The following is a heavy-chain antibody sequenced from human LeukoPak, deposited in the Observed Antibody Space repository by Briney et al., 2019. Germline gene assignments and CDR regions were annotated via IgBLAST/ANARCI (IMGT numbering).Heavy chain of an antibody. CDR1: GITFSSYS. V-gene: IGHV3-21*01. D-gene: IGHD4/OR15-4a*01. CDR3: ASGAQLAHPDAFDI. J-gene: IGHJ3*02. CDR2: ISSSSSYI. Sequence: PGGSLRLSCAASGITFSSYSMNWVRQAPGKGLEWVSSISSSSSYIYYADSVKGRFTISRDNAKNSLYLQMNSLRAEDTAVYYCASGAQLAHPDAFDIWGQGTMVTVSS.